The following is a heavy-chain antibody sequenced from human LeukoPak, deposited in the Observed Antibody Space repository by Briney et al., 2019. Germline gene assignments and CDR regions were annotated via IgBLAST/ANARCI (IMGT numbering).Heavy chain of an antibody. CDR3: ARGLSRRYYFDY. D-gene: IGHD2-2*01. V-gene: IGHV4-39*07. CDR1: GGSISSSSYY. Sequence: SETLSLTCTVSGGSISSSSYYWGWIRQPPGKGLEWIGSIYYSGSTYYNPSLKSRVTISVDTSKNQFSLKLSSVTAADTAVYYCARGLSRRYYFDYWGQGTLVTVSS. J-gene: IGHJ4*02. CDR2: IYYSGST.